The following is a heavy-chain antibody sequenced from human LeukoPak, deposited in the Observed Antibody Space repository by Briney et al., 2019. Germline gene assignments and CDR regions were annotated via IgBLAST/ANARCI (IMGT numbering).Heavy chain of an antibody. CDR1: GFIFRDYA. V-gene: IGHV3-23*01. D-gene: IGHD3-10*01. J-gene: IGHJ4*02. CDR2: ISGRTGAT. CDR3: TKRGTGGSGSHMDY. Sequence: GGSQRLSCVASGFIFRDYAMNWVRQAPGKGLEWVATISGRTGATYYEDSVRGRFTISRDNSENTLYLQMNSQRVEDTALYYCTKRGTGGSGSHMDYWGQGILVTVSS.